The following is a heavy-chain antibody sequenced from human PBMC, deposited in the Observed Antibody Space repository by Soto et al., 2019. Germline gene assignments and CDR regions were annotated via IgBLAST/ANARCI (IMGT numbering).Heavy chain of an antibody. V-gene: IGHV4-34*09. Sequence: SETLSLTCVVSGGSLSDYFWSWIRQPPGMALEWIGEINHLGSINYNPSLKSRVTISVDTSKNQFSLKLSSVTAADTAVYYCARDWVDSSGYYYYYGMDVWGQGTTVTVSS. J-gene: IGHJ6*02. CDR3: ARDWVDSSGYYYYYGMDV. CDR2: INHLGSI. CDR1: GGSLSDYF. D-gene: IGHD3-22*01.